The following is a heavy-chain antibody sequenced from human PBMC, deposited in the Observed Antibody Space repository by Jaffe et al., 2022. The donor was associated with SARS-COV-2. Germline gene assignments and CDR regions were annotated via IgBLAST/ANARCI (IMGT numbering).Heavy chain of an antibody. CDR2: IWYDGSNK. V-gene: IGHV3-33*01. Sequence: QVQLVESGGGVVQPGRSLRLSCAASGFTFSSYGMHWVRQAPGKGLEWVAVIWYDGSNKYYADSVKGRFTISRDNSKNTLYLQMNSLRAEDTAVYYCAREGAEEVGFIAVAGTFDYWGQGTLVTVSS. J-gene: IGHJ4*02. D-gene: IGHD6-19*01. CDR3: AREGAEEVGFIAVAGTFDY. CDR1: GFTFSSYG.